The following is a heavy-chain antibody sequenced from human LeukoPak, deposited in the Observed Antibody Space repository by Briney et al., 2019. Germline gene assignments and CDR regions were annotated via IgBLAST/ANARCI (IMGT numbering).Heavy chain of an antibody. CDR3: AKALIRGVIYDGFDI. D-gene: IGHD3-10*01. Sequence: GGSLRLSCAASGFTFYDYTMHWVRQAPGKGLEWVSLISRDGGSTYYADSVKGRFTISRDNSKNSLYLQMNSLRTEDTALYYCAKALIRGVIYDGFDIWGQGTMVTVSS. CDR2: ISRDGGST. V-gene: IGHV3-43*01. CDR1: GFTFYDYT. J-gene: IGHJ3*02.